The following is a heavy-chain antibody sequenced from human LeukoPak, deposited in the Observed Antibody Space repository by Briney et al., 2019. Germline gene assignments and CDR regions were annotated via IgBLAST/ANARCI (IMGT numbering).Heavy chain of an antibody. Sequence: PGGSLRLSCAASGFTFDDYGMSWVRQAPGKGLEWVPDTNWNGGSTGYADSVKGRFTVSRDNAKNSLYLQMNSLRVEDTALYYCARSSGHSYGPFPYWGQGTLVTVSS. D-gene: IGHD5-18*01. J-gene: IGHJ4*02. CDR2: TNWNGGST. CDR3: ARSSGHSYGPFPY. CDR1: GFTFDDYG. V-gene: IGHV3-20*04.